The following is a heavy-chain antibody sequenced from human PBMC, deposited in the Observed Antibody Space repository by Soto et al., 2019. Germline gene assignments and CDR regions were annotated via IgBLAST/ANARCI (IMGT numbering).Heavy chain of an antibody. CDR1: GGSFSGYY. V-gene: IGHV4-34*01. CDR3: ARGVLYRRVAARRAYCMDV. CDR2: INHSGST. J-gene: IGHJ6*02. Sequence: SETLSLTCAVYGGSFSGYYWSWIRQPPGKGLEWIGEINHSGSTNYNPSLKSRVTISVDTSKNQFSLKLSSVTAADTAVYYCARGVLYRRVAARRAYCMDVWGQGTTVTVSS. D-gene: IGHD6-6*01.